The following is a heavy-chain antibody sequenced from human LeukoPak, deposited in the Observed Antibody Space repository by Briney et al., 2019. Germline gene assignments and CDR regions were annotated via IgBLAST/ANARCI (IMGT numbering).Heavy chain of an antibody. V-gene: IGHV4-39*01. J-gene: IGHJ6*02. D-gene: IGHD3-22*01. CDR1: GDSISSSSSY. Sequence: SETLSLTCSVSGDSISSSSSYWGWVRPPPGKGLELMGIIYYSGRPYYSPSLRRGVTLSVETSKNKFSLKLRSATAADTAVYYCVRHYYDSTGFDRSYYYYGMDVWGHGTVVTVSS. CDR3: VRHYYDSTGFDRSYYYYGMDV. CDR2: IYYSGRP.